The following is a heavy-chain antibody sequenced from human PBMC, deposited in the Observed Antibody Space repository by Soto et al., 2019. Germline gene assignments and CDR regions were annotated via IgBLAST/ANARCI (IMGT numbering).Heavy chain of an antibody. Sequence: SETLSLTCAVYGGSLSGYYWSWIRQPPGKGLEWIGEINHSGSTNYNPSLKSRVTISVDTSKNQFSLKLSSVTAADTAVYYCARGGDYDILTGYYRKYYYYYGMDVWGQGTTVTVSS. D-gene: IGHD3-9*01. CDR2: INHSGST. CDR3: ARGGDYDILTGYYRKYYYYYGMDV. CDR1: GGSLSGYY. V-gene: IGHV4-34*01. J-gene: IGHJ6*02.